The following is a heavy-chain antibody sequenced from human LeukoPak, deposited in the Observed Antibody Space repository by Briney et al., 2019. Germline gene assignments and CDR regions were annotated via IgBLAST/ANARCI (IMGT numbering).Heavy chain of an antibody. D-gene: IGHD3-22*01. CDR3: AKAGDGSYYDSRGYYFDF. J-gene: IGHJ4*02. V-gene: IGHV3-23*01. CDR2: VSSSGDTT. Sequence: PGGSLRLSCAASGFTFSSYAMSWVRQAPGKGLEWDSAVSSSGDTTYYADSVKGRFTISRDNSKNTMFLQMNSLRAVDTAVYFCAKAGDGSYYDSRGYYFDFWGQGTLVTVSS. CDR1: GFTFSSYA.